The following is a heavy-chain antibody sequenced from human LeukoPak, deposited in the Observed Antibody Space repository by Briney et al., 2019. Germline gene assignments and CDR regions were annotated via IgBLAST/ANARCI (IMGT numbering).Heavy chain of an antibody. CDR3: ARDLLTYYYDSSGYYLDY. D-gene: IGHD3-22*01. J-gene: IGHJ4*02. CDR1: GGSISSYY. CDR2: IYYSGST. Sequence: SETLSLTCTVSGGSISSYYWSWIRQPPGKGLEWIGYIYYSGSTNYDPSLKSRVTISVDTSKNQFSLKLSSATAADTAVCYCARDLLTYYYDSSGYYLDYWGQGTLVTVSS. V-gene: IGHV4-59*12.